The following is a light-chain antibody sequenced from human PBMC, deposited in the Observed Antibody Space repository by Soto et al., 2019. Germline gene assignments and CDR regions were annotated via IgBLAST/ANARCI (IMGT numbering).Light chain of an antibody. J-gene: IGKJ3*01. Sequence: VMTQSPATLSVSPGERAPLSCTASQSVSSNYLAWYQQKPGQAPRLLIFDASYRASGIPGRFSGSGSGTDFTLTISSLEPEDFAVYYCKQRSSWPATFGPGTKVAI. CDR3: KQRSSWPAT. V-gene: IGKV3D-20*02. CDR2: DAS. CDR1: QSVSSNY.